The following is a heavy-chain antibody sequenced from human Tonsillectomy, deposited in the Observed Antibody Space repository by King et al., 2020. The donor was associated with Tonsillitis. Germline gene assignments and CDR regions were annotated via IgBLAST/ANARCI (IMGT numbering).Heavy chain of an antibody. J-gene: IGHJ2*01. CDR3: ARDAGLGMWYFDL. V-gene: IGHV3-74*01. CDR2: INSDGGTT. CDR1: GFTYTNYW. Sequence: VQLVESGGGLVQPGGSLRLSCAASGFTYTNYWMHWVRQAPGKGLVWVSRINSDGGTTSYADSVKGRITISRDNAKNTLYLQMNSLRTEDTAVYYCARDAGLGMWYFDLWGRGTLVTVSS. D-gene: IGHD7-27*01.